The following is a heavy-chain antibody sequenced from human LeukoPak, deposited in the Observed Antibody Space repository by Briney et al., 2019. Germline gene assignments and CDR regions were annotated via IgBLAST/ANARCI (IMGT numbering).Heavy chain of an antibody. CDR1: GYSFTSYW. CDR2: IYPGDSDT. Sequence: GESLKISCKGSGYSFTSYWIGWVRQMPGKGLEWKGIIYPGDSDTRYSPSFQGQVTISADKSISTAYLQWSSLKASDTAMYYCARLGGYYYDSSGYHPFDYWGQGTLVTVSS. D-gene: IGHD3-22*01. J-gene: IGHJ4*02. CDR3: ARLGGYYYDSSGYHPFDY. V-gene: IGHV5-51*01.